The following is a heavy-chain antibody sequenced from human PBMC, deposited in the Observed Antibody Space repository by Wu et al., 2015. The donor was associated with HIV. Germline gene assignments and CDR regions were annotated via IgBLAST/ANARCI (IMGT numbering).Heavy chain of an antibody. D-gene: IGHD3-9*01. J-gene: IGHJ5*02. CDR1: GYTFTGYY. V-gene: IGHV1-2*02. CDR3: ARDTPNLTYYDILTGLSSGGWFDP. Sequence: QVQLVQSGAEVKKPGASVKVSCKASGYTFTGYYMHWVRQAPGQGLEWMGWINPNSGGTNYAQKFQGRVTMTRDTSISTAYMELSRLRSDDTAVYYCARDTPNLTYYDILTGLSSGGWFDPWGQGTLVTVSS. CDR2: INPNSGGT.